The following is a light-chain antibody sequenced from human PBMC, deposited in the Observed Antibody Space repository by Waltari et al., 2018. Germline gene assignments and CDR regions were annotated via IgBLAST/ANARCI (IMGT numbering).Light chain of an antibody. Sequence: SYVLTQPPSVSLAPGKTAKITCKGDSLVSKSVNWSQQKPAPAPVVVMSYDSDRPSGIPKRFSGSNSGNTATLTINRVEAGDEADYYCQVWDSVSDVVFGGGTKLTVL. J-gene: IGLJ2*01. V-gene: IGLV3-21*04. CDR1: SLVSKS. CDR2: YDS. CDR3: QVWDSVSDVV.